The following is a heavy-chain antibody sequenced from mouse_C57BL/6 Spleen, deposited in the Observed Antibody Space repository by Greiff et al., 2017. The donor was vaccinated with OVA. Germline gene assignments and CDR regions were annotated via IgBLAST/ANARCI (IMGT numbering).Heavy chain of an antibody. D-gene: IGHD4-1*01. V-gene: IGHV1-76*01. Sequence: VQLQQSGAELVRPGASVKLSCKASGYTFTDYYINWVKQRPGQGLEWIARIYPGSGNTYYNEKFKGKATLTAEKSSSTAYMQLSSLTSEDSAVYFCARKTGTGWYFDVWGTGTTVTVSS. CDR3: ARKTGTGWYFDV. CDR2: IYPGSGNT. J-gene: IGHJ1*03. CDR1: GYTFTDYY.